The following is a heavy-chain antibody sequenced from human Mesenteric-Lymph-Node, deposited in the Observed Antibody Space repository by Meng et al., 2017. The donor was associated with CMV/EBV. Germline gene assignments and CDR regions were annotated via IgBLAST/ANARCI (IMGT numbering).Heavy chain of an antibody. D-gene: IGHD2-2*01. V-gene: IGHV3-47*02. CDR3: ARGGGDIVVLPAALYYFEY. CDR2: IGTGGDT. J-gene: IGHJ4*02. CDR1: GFAFSSYA. Sequence: GGSLRLSCAASGFAFSSYALHWVRRAPGKGLEWVSAIGTGGDTYYADSVMGRFTISRDNAKKSLYLQMNSLIAEDMAVYFCARGGGDIVVLPAALYYFEYWGQGALVTVSS.